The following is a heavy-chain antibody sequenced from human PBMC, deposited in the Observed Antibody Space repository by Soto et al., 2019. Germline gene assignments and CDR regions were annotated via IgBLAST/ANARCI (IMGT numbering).Heavy chain of an antibody. J-gene: IGHJ4*02. CDR3: ARESLLWPGELLFGY. V-gene: IGHV3-33*01. Sequence: QVQLVESGGGVVQPGRSLRLSCAASGFTFSSYGMHWVRQAPGKGLEWVAVIWYDGSNKYYADSVKGRFTISRDNSKNTLYLQMNSLRAEDTAVYYCARESLLWPGELLFGYWGQGTLVTVSS. CDR1: GFTFSSYG. D-gene: IGHD3-10*01. CDR2: IWYDGSNK.